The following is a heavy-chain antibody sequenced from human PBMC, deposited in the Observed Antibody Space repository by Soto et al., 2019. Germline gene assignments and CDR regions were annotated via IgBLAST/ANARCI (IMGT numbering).Heavy chain of an antibody. J-gene: IGHJ4*02. D-gene: IGHD1-26*01. CDR3: AGRPEIHPR. CDR2: IHRNGVT. Sequence: QVHLQESGPGLVKPSETLSLTCAISGGSTSSSDWWTWVRQPPGEGLEWIGEIHRNGVTNYNSSLKSRLTISLDNSRNQFSLSLTSVTAVDAAVYFCAGRPEIHPRWGQGILVPVSS. CDR1: GGSTSSSDW. V-gene: IGHV4-4*02.